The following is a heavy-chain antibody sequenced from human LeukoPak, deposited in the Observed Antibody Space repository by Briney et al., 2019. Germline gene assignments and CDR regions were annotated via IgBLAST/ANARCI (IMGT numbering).Heavy chain of an antibody. D-gene: IGHD3-10*01. V-gene: IGHV4-39*01. Sequence: SETLSLTCTVSGGSISSSSYYWGWIRQPPGKGLEWIGSIYYSGSTYYNPSLKSRVTISVDTSKNQFSLKLTSVTAADTAVYYCARGQYRRDGSGSYIDYWGQGTLVTVSS. CDR2: IYYSGST. J-gene: IGHJ4*02. CDR1: GGSISSSSYY. CDR3: ARGQYRRDGSGSYIDY.